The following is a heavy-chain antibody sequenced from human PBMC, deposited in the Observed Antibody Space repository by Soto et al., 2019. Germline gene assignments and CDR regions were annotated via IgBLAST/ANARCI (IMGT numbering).Heavy chain of an antibody. CDR2: IYYSGST. CDR1: GGSISSGDYY. CDR3: ARGSYYYDSSGYYHS. J-gene: IGHJ4*02. D-gene: IGHD3-22*01. V-gene: IGHV4-30-4*01. Sequence: QVQLQESGPGLVKPSQTLSLTCTVSGGSISSGDYYWSWIRQPPGKGLEWIGYIYYSGSTYYNPPFRSRVTISVDTSKIQFSLKLSSVTAADTAVYYCARGSYYYDSSGYYHSWGQGTLVTVSS.